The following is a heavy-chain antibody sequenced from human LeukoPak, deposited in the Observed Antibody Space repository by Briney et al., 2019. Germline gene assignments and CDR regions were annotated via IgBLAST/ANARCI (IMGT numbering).Heavy chain of an antibody. Sequence: PGGSLRLSCAASGFTFDDYAMHWVRQAPGKGLEWVSLISGDGGSTYYADSVKGRFTIFRDNSKNSLYLQMNSLRTEDTALYYCAKAVVGYCSSTSCYLPPYYYYGMDVWGQGTTVTVSS. CDR2: ISGDGGST. V-gene: IGHV3-43*02. CDR3: AKAVVGYCSSTSCYLPPYYYYGMDV. CDR1: GFTFDDYA. J-gene: IGHJ6*02. D-gene: IGHD2-2*01.